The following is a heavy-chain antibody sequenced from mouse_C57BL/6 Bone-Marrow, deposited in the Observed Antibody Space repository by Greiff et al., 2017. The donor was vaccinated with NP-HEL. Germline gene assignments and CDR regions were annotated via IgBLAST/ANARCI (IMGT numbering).Heavy chain of an antibody. Sequence: DVKLVESGGGLVKPGGSLKLSCAASGFTFSDYGMHWVRQAPEKGLEWVAYISSGSSTIYYADTVKGRFTISRDNAKNTLFLQMTSLRSEDTAMYYCARPLYLDYWGQGTTLTVSS. CDR3: ARPLYLDY. V-gene: IGHV5-17*01. CDR1: GFTFSDYG. CDR2: ISSGSSTI. J-gene: IGHJ2*01.